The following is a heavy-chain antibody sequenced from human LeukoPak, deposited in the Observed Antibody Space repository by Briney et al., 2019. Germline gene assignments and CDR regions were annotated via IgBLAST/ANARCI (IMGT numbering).Heavy chain of an antibody. D-gene: IGHD3-10*01. V-gene: IGHV3-23*01. Sequence: GGSLRLSCAASGFTFRNYEMNWVRQAPGKGLEWVSAISGSGGSTYYADSVKGRFTISRDNSKNTLYLQMNSLRAEDTAVYYCAKASVWTMVRVVSYFDEWGQGIQVTVSS. CDR1: GFTFRNYE. CDR3: AKASVWTMVRVVSYFDE. J-gene: IGHJ4*02. CDR2: ISGSGGST.